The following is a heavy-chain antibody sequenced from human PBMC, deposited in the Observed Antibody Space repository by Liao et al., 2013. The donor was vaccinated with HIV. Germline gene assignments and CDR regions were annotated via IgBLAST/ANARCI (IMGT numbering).Heavy chain of an antibody. CDR2: IYYSGST. CDR3: ATERTKWDGGGFDH. D-gene: IGHD1-26*01. V-gene: IGHV4-59*01. Sequence: QLLLQESGPGLVKPSETLSLTCTVSGGSITSYYWSWIRQPPGKGLEWIGYIYYSGSTYYNPSLRSRVTISVDTSNNQFSLKVNSVTAADTAVYYCATERTKWDGGGFDHWGQGTLVTVSS. J-gene: IGHJ4*02. CDR1: GGSITSYY.